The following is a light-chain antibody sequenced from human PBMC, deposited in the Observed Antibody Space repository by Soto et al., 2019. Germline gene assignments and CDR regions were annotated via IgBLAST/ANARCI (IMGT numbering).Light chain of an antibody. CDR1: QSISSW. Sequence: DIQLTQSPSTLSASVGDRVTITCRASQSISSWLAWYQQKPGKAPKLLIYKTSNLASGVPSRFSGSGSGTEFTLTISSLQPDDFAAYYCQYYNNCCLTFGQGTKVEIK. J-gene: IGKJ1*01. V-gene: IGKV1-5*03. CDR2: KTS. CDR3: QYYNNCCLT.